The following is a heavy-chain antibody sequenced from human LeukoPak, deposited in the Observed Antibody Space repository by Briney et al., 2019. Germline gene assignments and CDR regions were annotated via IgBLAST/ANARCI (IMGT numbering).Heavy chain of an antibody. CDR2: ISYDGSNK. CDR3: AKRHGSGRYYNGETYYYYGMDG. J-gene: IGHJ6*04. D-gene: IGHD3-10*01. CDR1: GFTFSSYG. Sequence: GGSLRLSCAASGFTFSSYGMHWVRQAPGKGLEWVAVISYDGSNKYYADSVKGRFTISRDNSKKTLYLQMNSLRAEDTAVYYCAKRHGSGRYYNGETYYYYGMDGWGKGTTVTVSS. V-gene: IGHV3-30*18.